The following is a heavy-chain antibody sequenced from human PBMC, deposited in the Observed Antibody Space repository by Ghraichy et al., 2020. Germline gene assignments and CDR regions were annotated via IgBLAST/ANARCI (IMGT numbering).Heavy chain of an antibody. V-gene: IGHV3-48*02. CDR1: GFTFSSYS. CDR2: ISSSSSTI. J-gene: IGHJ2*01. Sequence: GGSLRLSCAASGFTFSSYSMNWVRQAPGKGLEWVSYISSSSSTIYYADSVKGRFTISRDNAKNSLYLQMNSLRDEDTAVYYCAGTVTKYWYFDLWGRGTLVTVSS. D-gene: IGHD4-17*01. CDR3: AGTVTKYWYFDL.